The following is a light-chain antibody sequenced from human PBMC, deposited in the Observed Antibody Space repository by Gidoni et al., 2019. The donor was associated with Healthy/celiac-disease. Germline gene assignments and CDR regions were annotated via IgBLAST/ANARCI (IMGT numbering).Light chain of an antibody. Sequence: VFPQSPGTLALSPGERATLTCSASHSVSSSYLAGYQQKPGQAPRLLIYGASSRATSIPDRVSDSGSGTDFTLAISRLEPGEFAVYYCQQYGSSPWTFGQGTKVEIK. CDR3: QQYGSSPWT. CDR2: GAS. J-gene: IGKJ1*01. CDR1: HSVSSSY. V-gene: IGKV3-20*01.